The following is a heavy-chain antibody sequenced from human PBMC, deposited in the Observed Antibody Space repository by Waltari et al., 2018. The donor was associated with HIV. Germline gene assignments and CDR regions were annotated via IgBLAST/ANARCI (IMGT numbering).Heavy chain of an antibody. Sequence: QVHLVESGGGVVQPGRSLRLSCEASGFTFSSYDIHWVSQGPGKGLEVLSVLLFDGINEYYADSVRGRFTISRDSSKNTVYLQMNSLRAEDTAVYYCTRDLVEMASTYYSYYGMDVWGQGTTVTVSS. CDR2: LLFDGINE. J-gene: IGHJ6*02. CDR3: TRDLVEMASTYYSYYGMDV. D-gene: IGHD3-3*01. V-gene: IGHV3-33*01. CDR1: GFTFSSYD.